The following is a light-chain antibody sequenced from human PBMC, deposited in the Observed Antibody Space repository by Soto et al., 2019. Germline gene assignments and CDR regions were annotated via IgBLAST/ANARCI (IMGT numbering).Light chain of an antibody. CDR1: SSDVGNYNL. CDR3: CSYAGSFTFDV. Sequence: QSALTQPASVSGSPGQSITISCTGTSSDVGNYNLVSWYQQFPGKAPKLIIYECSRRPSGVSNRFSGSKSGNTASLTISGLQAEDEADYYCCSYAGSFTFDVFGGGTKLTVL. CDR2: ECS. J-gene: IGLJ2*01. V-gene: IGLV2-23*03.